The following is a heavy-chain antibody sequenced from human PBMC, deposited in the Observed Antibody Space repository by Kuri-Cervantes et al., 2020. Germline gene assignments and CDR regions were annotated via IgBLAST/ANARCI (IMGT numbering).Heavy chain of an antibody. CDR2: IYHSGST. J-gene: IGHJ4*02. CDR3: AREPNWGSGY. CDR1: GGSISSSNW. V-gene: IGHV4-4*02. Sequence: SCAVSGGSISSSNWWSWVRQPPGKGLEWIGEIYHSGSTNYNPSLKSRVTISVDTSKNQFSLKLSSVTAADTAAYYCAREPNWGSGYWGQGTLVTVSS. D-gene: IGHD7-27*01.